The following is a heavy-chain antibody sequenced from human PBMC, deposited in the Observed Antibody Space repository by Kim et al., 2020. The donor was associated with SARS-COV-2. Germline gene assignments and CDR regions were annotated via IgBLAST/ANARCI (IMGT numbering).Heavy chain of an antibody. Sequence: SETLSLTCAVYGGSFSGYYWSWIRQPPGKGLEWIGEINHSGSTNYNLSLKSRVTISVDTSKNQFSLKLSSVTAADTAVYYCARVGGVGWRAFDIWGQGTMVTVSS. CDR2: INHSGST. CDR3: ARVGGVGWRAFDI. J-gene: IGHJ3*02. D-gene: IGHD3-3*01. V-gene: IGHV4-34*01. CDR1: GGSFSGYY.